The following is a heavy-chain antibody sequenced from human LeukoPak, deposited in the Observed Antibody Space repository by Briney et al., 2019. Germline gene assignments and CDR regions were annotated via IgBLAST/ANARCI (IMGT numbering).Heavy chain of an antibody. J-gene: IGHJ4*02. V-gene: IGHV3-7*01. CDR3: ARDRGWYHADS. CDR1: GFTFSSSW. D-gene: IGHD6-19*01. Sequence: GGSLRLSCAASGFTFSSSWMGWARKAPGKGLEWVANIKEDGSAKHYAVSVQGRFTISRDNAKNSLSLQMNSLRAEDMGVYYCARDRGWYHADSWGQGTMVTVSS. CDR2: IKEDGSAK.